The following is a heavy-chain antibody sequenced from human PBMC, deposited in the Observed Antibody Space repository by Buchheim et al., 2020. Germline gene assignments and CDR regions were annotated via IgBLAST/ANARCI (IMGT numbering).Heavy chain of an antibody. Sequence: EVQLLESGGGLVQPGGSLRLSCAASGFTFTNYAMSWVRQAPGKGLEWVSAISGSGGSTYHANSVKGRFTISRDSSKNTLNLQMNSLRAEDTAVYYCAIMTSSSSGFLYYFDYWGQGTL. CDR1: GFTFTNYA. V-gene: IGHV3-23*01. D-gene: IGHD6-6*01. CDR2: ISGSGGST. CDR3: AIMTSSSSGFLYYFDY. J-gene: IGHJ4*02.